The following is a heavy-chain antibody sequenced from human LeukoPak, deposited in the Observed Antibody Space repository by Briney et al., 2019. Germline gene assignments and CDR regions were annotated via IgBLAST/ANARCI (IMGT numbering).Heavy chain of an antibody. D-gene: IGHD5-12*01. Sequence: GGSLRPSCAASGFTFSGYWMSWVRQAPGKGLEWVANIKQDGSERYYVDSVKGRFTISRDNAKNSLSLQMNSLRAEDTAVYYCARDPSGDYYFDYWGQGTLVTVSS. J-gene: IGHJ4*02. CDR2: IKQDGSER. V-gene: IGHV3-7*01. CDR1: GFTFSGYW. CDR3: ARDPSGDYYFDY.